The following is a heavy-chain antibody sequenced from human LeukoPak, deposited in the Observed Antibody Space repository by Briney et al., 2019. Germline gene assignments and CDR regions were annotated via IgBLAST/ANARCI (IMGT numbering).Heavy chain of an antibody. Sequence: SETLSLTCTVSDGSISSSSYYWGWIRQPPGKGLEWIGSIYYSGSTYYNPSLKSRVTISVDTSKNQFSLKLSSVTAADTAVYYCARRSIAAVNWFDPWGQGTLVTVSS. CDR3: ARRSIAAVNWFDP. V-gene: IGHV4-39*01. CDR1: DGSISSSSYY. CDR2: IYYSGST. J-gene: IGHJ5*02. D-gene: IGHD6-13*01.